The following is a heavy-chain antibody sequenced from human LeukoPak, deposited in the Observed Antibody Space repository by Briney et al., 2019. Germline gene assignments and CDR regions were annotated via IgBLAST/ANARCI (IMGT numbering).Heavy chain of an antibody. CDR2: INTDGTVT. CDR3: ASSPPLVGATHYFDY. J-gene: IGHJ4*02. CDR1: GFTFSKYW. V-gene: IGHV3-74*01. D-gene: IGHD1-26*01. Sequence: GGSLRLSCAASGFTFSKYWMLWVRQAPGKGLESVSRINTDGTVTTYADSVKGRFTVSRDNADNTMFLQMNSVRDEDTAVYYCASSPPLVGATHYFDYWGQGTLVTVSS.